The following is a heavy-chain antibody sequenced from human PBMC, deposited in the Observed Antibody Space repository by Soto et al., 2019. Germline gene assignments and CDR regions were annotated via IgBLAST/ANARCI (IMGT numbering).Heavy chain of an antibody. V-gene: IGHV1-18*01. CDR2: ISAYNGNT. CDR1: GYTFNIYG. J-gene: IGHJ5*02. CDR3: ARVKGSGWLNWFDP. D-gene: IGHD6-19*01. Sequence: ASVKVSCTASGYTFNIYGISWVRQAPGQGLEWMGWISAYNGNTNYAQKLQGRVTMTTDTSTSTAYMELRSLRSDDTAVYYCARVKGSGWLNWFDPWGQGTPVTVSS.